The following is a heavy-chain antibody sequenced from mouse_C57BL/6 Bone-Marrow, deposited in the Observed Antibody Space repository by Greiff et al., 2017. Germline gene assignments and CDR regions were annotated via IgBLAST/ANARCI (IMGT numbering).Heavy chain of an antibody. CDR1: GYTFTTYP. J-gene: IGHJ4*01. CDR3: ARGRASGDCYAMDY. CDR2: FHPYNDDT. D-gene: IGHD3-1*01. V-gene: IGHV1-47*01. Sequence: VKLVESGAELVKPGASVKMSCKASGYTFTTYPIEWMKQNHGKSLEWIGNFHPYNDDTKYNEKFKGKATLTVEKSSSTVYLELSRLTSDDSAVYYCARGRASGDCYAMDYWGQGTSVTVSS.